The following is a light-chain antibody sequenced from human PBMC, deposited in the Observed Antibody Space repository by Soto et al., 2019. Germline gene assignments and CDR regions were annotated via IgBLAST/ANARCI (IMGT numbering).Light chain of an antibody. Sequence: QSALTQPPSASASLGASVTLTCTLSSGYSKYKLDGYQQRPGKGPRFVMRVGTGGIVGSKGDGIPDRFSVLGSGLNRYLTIKNIQEEDESHYHCGADHGSGSDFVYVFGTGTKVTVL. V-gene: IGLV9-49*01. CDR2: VGTGGIVG. J-gene: IGLJ1*01. CDR1: SGYSKYK. CDR3: GADHGSGSDFVYV.